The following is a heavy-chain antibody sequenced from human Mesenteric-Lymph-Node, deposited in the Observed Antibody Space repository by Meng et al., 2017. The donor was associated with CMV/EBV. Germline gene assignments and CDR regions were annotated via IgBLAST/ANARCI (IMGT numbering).Heavy chain of an antibody. Sequence: GESLKISCTASGFTFISYSMNWVRQAPGKGLEWISSISSSSDYIYYADSVKGRFTISRDNAKNSPYLQMNNLRVEDAAVYYCVRKVGDYDFWSGYLGYYFDYWGRGTLVTVSS. CDR1: GFTFISYS. J-gene: IGHJ4*02. V-gene: IGHV3-21*01. CDR2: ISSSSDYI. D-gene: IGHD3-3*01. CDR3: VRKVGDYDFWSGYLGYYFDY.